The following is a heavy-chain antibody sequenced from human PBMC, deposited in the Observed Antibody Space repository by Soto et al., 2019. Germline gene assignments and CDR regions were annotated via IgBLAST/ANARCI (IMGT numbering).Heavy chain of an antibody. Sequence: EVQLVQSGGGLVQPGGSLRLSCAASGFTFSSYSMNWVRQAPRKELEWVSYISSSSSTIYYADSVKGRFTISRDNAKNSLYLQMNSLRDEDTAVNYCARDTVYSCGPIDYCGQGTLVTVSS. CDR2: ISSSSSTI. V-gene: IGHV3-48*02. J-gene: IGHJ4*02. D-gene: IGHD5-18*01. CDR1: GFTFSSYS. CDR3: ARDTVYSCGPIDY.